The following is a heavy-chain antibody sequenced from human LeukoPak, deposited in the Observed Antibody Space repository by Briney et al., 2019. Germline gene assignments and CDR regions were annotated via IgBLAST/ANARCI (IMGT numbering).Heavy chain of an antibody. CDR2: MNPNSGNT. J-gene: IGHJ4*02. CDR3: ARGAFGELLYADDY. CDR1: GYTFTSYD. Sequence: GASVTVSCKASGYTFTSYDINWVRQATGQGLEWMGWMNPNSGNTGYAQKFQGRVTMTRNTSISTAYMELSSLRSEDTAVYYCARGAFGELLYADDYWGQGTLVTVSS. D-gene: IGHD3-10*01. V-gene: IGHV1-8*01.